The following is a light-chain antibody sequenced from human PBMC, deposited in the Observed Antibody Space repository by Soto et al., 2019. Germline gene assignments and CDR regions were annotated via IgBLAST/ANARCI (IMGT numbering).Light chain of an antibody. CDR2: EGN. Sequence: QSVLTQPASVSGSPGESITISCTGTSSVVGTYNLVTWYQQHPGRVPKLILYEGNKRPSGVSSRFSASKSGNTASPTISGLQAEDEADYFCCSYAPSRTLLFGGGTKVTVL. CDR1: SSVVGTYNL. V-gene: IGLV2-23*01. CDR3: CSYAPSRTLL. J-gene: IGLJ2*01.